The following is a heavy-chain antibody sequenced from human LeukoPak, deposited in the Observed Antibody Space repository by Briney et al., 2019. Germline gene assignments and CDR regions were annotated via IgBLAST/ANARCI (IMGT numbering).Heavy chain of an antibody. CDR1: GGSISSGGYY. CDR2: IYYSGST. J-gene: IGHJ6*04. V-gene: IGHV4-31*03. Sequence: SGTLSLTCTVSGGSISSGGYYWSWIRQHPGKGLEWIGYIYYSGSTYYNPSLKSRVTISVDTSKNQFSLKLSSVTAADTAVYYCARVHPSYYYYGMDVWGKGTTVTVSS. CDR3: ARVHPSYYYYGMDV.